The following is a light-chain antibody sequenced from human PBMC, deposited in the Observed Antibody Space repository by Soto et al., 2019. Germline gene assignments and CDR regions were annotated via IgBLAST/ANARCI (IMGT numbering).Light chain of an antibody. J-gene: IGKJ1*01. CDR1: QNITNNY. CDR2: GAS. V-gene: IGKV3-20*01. Sequence: EIVLTQSPGTLSLSPGERATLPCRASQNITNNYVAWYPHKPGQAPRLLIYGASSRATGIPVRFSGSGSGTDFTLTISRLEPEDFAVYYCQQHGNSPRTFGQGTKVDIK. CDR3: QQHGNSPRT.